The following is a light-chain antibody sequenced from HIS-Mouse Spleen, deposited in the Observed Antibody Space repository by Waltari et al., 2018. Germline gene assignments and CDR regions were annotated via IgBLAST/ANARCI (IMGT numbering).Light chain of an antibody. Sequence: QSALTQPASVSGSPGQSITISCTGTSSDVGSYNLVSWYQQHPGKAPKLMIYEGSKRPSGVFNRFAGSKSGNTASLTISGLQAEDEADYYCCSYAGSSTFWVFGGGTKLTVL. CDR1: SSDVGSYNL. CDR2: EGS. CDR3: CSYAGSSTFWV. V-gene: IGLV2-23*03. J-gene: IGLJ3*02.